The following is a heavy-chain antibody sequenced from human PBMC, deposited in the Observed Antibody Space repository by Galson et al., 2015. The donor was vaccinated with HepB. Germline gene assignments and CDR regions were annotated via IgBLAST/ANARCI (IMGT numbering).Heavy chain of an antibody. D-gene: IGHD2-15*01. J-gene: IGHJ1*01. CDR2: IYSDVTT. CDR3: ATGLNGPRGLPYFHH. CDR1: GFTVSYNY. Sequence: SLRLSCAASGFTVSYNYMSWVRQAPGKGLEWVSVIYSDVTTHYAESVKGRFTISRDHSKNTLYLQMNSLRVEDTAVYYCATGLNGPRGLPYFHHWGQGTLVTVSS. V-gene: IGHV3-66*02.